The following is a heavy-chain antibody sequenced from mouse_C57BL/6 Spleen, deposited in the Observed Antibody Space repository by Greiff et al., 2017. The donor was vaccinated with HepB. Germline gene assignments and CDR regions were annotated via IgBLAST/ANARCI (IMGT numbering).Heavy chain of an antibody. CDR3: ARHYGYDGYFDY. J-gene: IGHJ2*01. CDR2: ISNGGGST. V-gene: IGHV5-12*01. D-gene: IGHD2-2*01. Sequence: EVKLVESGGGLVQPGGSLKLSCAASGFTFSDYYMYWVRQTPEKRLEWVAYISNGGGSTYYPDTVKGRFTISRDNAKNTLYLQMSRLKSEDTAMYYCARHYGYDGYFDYWGQGTTLTVSS. CDR1: GFTFSDYY.